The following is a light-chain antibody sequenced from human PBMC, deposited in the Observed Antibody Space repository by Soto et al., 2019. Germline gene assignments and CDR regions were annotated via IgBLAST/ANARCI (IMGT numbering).Light chain of an antibody. J-gene: IGLJ2*01. CDR2: EVT. CDR1: RSDIGRYNY. V-gene: IGLV2-14*01. Sequence: QPASVSGSPGQSITISCTGTRSDIGRYNYVSWYQQHPGKAPKLMIYEVTYRPSGVSARFSGSKSGSTASLTISGLQAEDETDYFCSSFSTTSSPHILFGGGTKLTVL. CDR3: SSFSTTSSPHIL.